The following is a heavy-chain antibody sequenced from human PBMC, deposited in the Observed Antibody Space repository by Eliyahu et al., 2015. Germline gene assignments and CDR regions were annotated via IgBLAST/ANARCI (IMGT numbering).Heavy chain of an antibody. D-gene: IGHD3-10*01. CDR1: YV. CDR2: ISGSSDTT. V-gene: IGHV3-23*01. J-gene: IGHJ4*02. CDR3: AKDVFTMVRGETWDY. Sequence: YVMSWVRQAPGKGLEWVSGISGSSDTTXYGDSVKGRFTISRDNSKNTLYLQMNSLRVEDTAVYYCAKDVFTMVRGETWDYWGQGTLVTVSS.